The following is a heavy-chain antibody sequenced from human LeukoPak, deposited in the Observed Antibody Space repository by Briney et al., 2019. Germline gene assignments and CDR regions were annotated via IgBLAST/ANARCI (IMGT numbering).Heavy chain of an antibody. CDR2: IWYDGSNK. CDR3: ARSYLVWTSLDY. J-gene: IGHJ4*02. Sequence: GGSLRLSCAASGFTFSSYGMHWVRQAPGKGLEWVAVIWYDGSNKYYADSVKGRFTISRDNSKNTLYLQMNSLRPEDTAVYYCARSYLVWTSLDYWGQGTLLTVSS. CDR1: GFTFSSYG. V-gene: IGHV3-30*19. D-gene: IGHD1-20*01.